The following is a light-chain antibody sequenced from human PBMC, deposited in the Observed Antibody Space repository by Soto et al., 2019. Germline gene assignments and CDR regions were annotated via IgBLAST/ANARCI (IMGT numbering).Light chain of an antibody. CDR1: QSVSSY. CDR3: QQRSNWLT. Sequence: EIVLTQSPATLSLSPGERATLSCRASQSVSSYLAWYQQKPGQAPRLLIYDASNRATGIPARFSGSGSATDFTLTISSLEPEDIAVYYCQQRSNWLTFGGGTKVEIK. J-gene: IGKJ4*01. CDR2: DAS. V-gene: IGKV3-11*01.